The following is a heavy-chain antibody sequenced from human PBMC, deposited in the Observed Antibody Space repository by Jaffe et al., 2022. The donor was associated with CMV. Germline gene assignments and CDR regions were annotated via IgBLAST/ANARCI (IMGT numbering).Heavy chain of an antibody. CDR3: ARDGPVDTAMAGIEVTQSYYYYYMDV. J-gene: IGHJ6*03. Sequence: EVQLVESGGGLVQPGGSLRLSCAASGFTFSSYEMNWVRQAPGKGLEWVSYISSSGSTIYYADSVKGRFTISRDNAKNSLYLQMNSLRAEDTAVYYCARDGPVDTAMAGIEVTQSYYYYYMDVWGKGTTVTVSS. V-gene: IGHV3-48*03. CDR2: ISSSGSTI. D-gene: IGHD5-18*01. CDR1: GFTFSSYE.